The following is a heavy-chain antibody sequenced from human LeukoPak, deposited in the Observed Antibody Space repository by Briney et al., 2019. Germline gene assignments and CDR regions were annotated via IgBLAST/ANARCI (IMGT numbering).Heavy chain of an antibody. D-gene: IGHD1-26*01. Sequence: SETLSLTCAVYGGSFSGYYWSWIRQPPGKGLECIGDINHSGTTNYNPSLKSRVTLSVDTSKNQFSLKLGSVTAADTAVYYCVASGLSPFDYWGQGTLVTVSS. CDR1: GGSFSGYY. CDR2: INHSGTT. V-gene: IGHV4-34*01. J-gene: IGHJ4*02. CDR3: VASGLSPFDY.